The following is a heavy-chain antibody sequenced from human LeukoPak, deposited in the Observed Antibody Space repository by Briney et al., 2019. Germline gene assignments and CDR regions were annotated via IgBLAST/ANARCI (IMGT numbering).Heavy chain of an antibody. CDR3: ARGLGPHDY. CDR2: IYYSGST. J-gene: IGHJ4*02. V-gene: IGHV4-39*01. Sequence: SEPLSLTCTVSGGSISSSNCYWGWIRQPPGKGLEWIGSIYYSGSTYYNPSLKSRVTISVDTSKNQFSLKVSSVTAADTAVYYCARGLGPHDYWGQGTLVTVSS. CDR1: GGSISSSNCY.